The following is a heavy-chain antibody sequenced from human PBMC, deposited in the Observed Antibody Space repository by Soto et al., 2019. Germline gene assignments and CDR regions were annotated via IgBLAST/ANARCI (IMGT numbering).Heavy chain of an antibody. D-gene: IGHD5-18*01. CDR2: IYYSGST. CDR3: ARGSGYSYGYHYFDY. Sequence: PSETLSLTCTASGGSVSSGSYYWSWIRQPPGKGLEWIGYIYYSGSTNYNPSLKSRVTISVDTSKNQFSLKLSSVTAADTAVYYCARGSGYSYGYHYFDYWGQGTMVTVSS. CDR1: GGSVSSGSYY. V-gene: IGHV4-61*01. J-gene: IGHJ4*02.